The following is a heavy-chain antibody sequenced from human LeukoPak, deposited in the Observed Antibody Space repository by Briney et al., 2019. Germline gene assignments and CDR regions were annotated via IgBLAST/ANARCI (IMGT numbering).Heavy chain of an antibody. V-gene: IGHV3-23*01. CDR2: ISNNGGYT. J-gene: IGHJ4*02. CDR3: AKQLGYCSDGSCYFPY. Sequence: GGSLRLSCAASGFTFSSHSMNWVRQAPGKGLEWVSAISNNGGYTYYADSVQGRFTISRDNSKSTLCLQMNSLRAEDTAVYYCAKQLGYCSDGSCYFPYWGQGTLVTVSS. D-gene: IGHD2-15*01. CDR1: GFTFSSHS.